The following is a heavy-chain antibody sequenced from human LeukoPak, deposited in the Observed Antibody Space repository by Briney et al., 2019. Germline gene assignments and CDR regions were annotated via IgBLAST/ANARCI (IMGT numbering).Heavy chain of an antibody. Sequence: SETPSLTCTVSGDSISSHYWSWIRQPPGKGLEWIGCIYCSGSSSYNPSLKSRVTISVDTSNTQFSLKLTSVTAADTAVYFCARERLIAGATVFDYWGQGTLVTVSS. V-gene: IGHV4-59*11. CDR3: ARERLIAGATVFDY. CDR2: IYCSGSS. J-gene: IGHJ4*02. D-gene: IGHD1-26*01. CDR1: GDSISSHY.